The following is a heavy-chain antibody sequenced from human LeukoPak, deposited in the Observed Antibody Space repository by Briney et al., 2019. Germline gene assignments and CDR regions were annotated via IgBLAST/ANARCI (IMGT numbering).Heavy chain of an antibody. J-gene: IGHJ4*02. V-gene: IGHV4-59*01. CDR3: AASGGSYATTVDY. Sequence: SETLSLTCTVSGGSISSYYWSWIRQPPGEGLEWIGYIYYSGSTNYNPSLKSRVTISVDTSKNQFSLKLSSVTAADTAVYYCAASGGSYATTVDYWGQGTLVTVSS. D-gene: IGHD1-26*01. CDR1: GGSISSYY. CDR2: IYYSGST.